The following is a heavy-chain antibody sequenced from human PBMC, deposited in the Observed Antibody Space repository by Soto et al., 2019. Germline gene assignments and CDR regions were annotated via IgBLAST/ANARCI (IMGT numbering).Heavy chain of an antibody. D-gene: IGHD3-16*01. Sequence: GGSLRLSCSASGFSFSNDVMHWVRQAPGEGLEYVSFITGDGGRTAYADSVKGRFTISRDNSKNTLYLQMSSLRSEDTAVYYCVKDLGATWAFDYWGQGTLVTVSS. CDR3: VKDLGATWAFDY. V-gene: IGHV3-64D*06. J-gene: IGHJ4*02. CDR1: GFSFSNDV. CDR2: ITGDGGRT.